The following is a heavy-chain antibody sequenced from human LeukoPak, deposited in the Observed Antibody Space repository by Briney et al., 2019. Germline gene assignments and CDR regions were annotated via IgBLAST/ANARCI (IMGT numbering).Heavy chain of an antibody. J-gene: IGHJ4*02. CDR1: GFTFSSYA. CDR2: ISGSGGST. CDR3: AKDLRGYSYGYQIDY. D-gene: IGHD5-18*01. Sequence: GGSLRLSCAASGFTFSSYAMSWVRQAPGKGLEGVSAISGSGGSTYYADSVKGRFTISRDNSKNTLYLQMNSLRAEDTAVYYCAKDLRGYSYGYQIDYWGQGTLVTVSS. V-gene: IGHV3-23*01.